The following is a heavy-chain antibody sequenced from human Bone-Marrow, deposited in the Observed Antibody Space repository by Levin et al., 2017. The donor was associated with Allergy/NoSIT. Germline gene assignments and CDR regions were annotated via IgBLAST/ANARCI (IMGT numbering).Heavy chain of an antibody. V-gene: IGHV4-59*01. Sequence: GSLRLSCTVSGGSLSSFYWSWIRQTPGKGLEWIGYIYDSGTTNYNPSLKRRVTISLDTSKNQVSLKMTSVTAADTAVYFCARVAYDTKDWYFDIWGRGTLVTVSS. CDR1: GGSLSSFY. CDR2: IYDSGTT. CDR3: ARVAYDTKDWYFDI. D-gene: IGHD3-16*01. J-gene: IGHJ2*01.